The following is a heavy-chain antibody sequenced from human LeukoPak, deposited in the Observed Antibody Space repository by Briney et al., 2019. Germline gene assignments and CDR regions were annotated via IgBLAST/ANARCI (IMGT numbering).Heavy chain of an antibody. CDR3: ARGPYYGSGSRLYYYYYYMDV. J-gene: IGHJ6*03. D-gene: IGHD3-10*01. Sequence: QPGGSLRLSCAASGFTFSSYEMNWVRQAPGKGLEWVSYISSSGSTIYYADSVKGRFTISRDNAKNSLYLQMNSLRAEDTAVYYCARGPYYGSGSRLYYYYYYMDVWGKGTTVTVSS. CDR2: ISSSGSTI. CDR1: GFTFSSYE. V-gene: IGHV3-48*03.